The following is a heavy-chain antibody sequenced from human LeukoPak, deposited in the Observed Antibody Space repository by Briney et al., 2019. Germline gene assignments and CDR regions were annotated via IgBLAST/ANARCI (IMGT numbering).Heavy chain of an antibody. CDR1: GGSISSSSYY. CDR2: IYYSGST. D-gene: IGHD3-22*01. V-gene: IGHV4-39*07. J-gene: IGHJ3*02. CDR3: ARDIVSSGRPDDAFDI. Sequence: PSETLSLTCTVSGGSISSSSYYWGWIRQPPGKGLERIGSIYYSGSTYYNPSLKSRVTISVDTSKNQFSLKLSSVTAADTAVYYCARDIVSSGRPDDAFDIWGQGTMVTVSS.